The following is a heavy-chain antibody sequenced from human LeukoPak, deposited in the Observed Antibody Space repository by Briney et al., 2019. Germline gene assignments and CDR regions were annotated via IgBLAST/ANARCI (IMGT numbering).Heavy chain of an antibody. V-gene: IGHV1-2*04. D-gene: IGHD1-26*01. J-gene: IGHJ3*02. CDR2: INPNSGGT. Sequence: GASVKVSCKASGYTFTGCYMHWVRQAPGQGLEWMGWINPNSGGTNYAQKFQGWVTMTRDTSISTAYMELSRLRSDDTAVYYCAREWSGSYYRYAFDIWGQGTMVTVSS. CDR3: AREWSGSYYRYAFDI. CDR1: GYTFTGCY.